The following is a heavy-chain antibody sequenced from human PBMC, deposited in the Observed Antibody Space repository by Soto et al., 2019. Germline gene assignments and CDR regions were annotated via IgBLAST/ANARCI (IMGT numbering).Heavy chain of an antibody. D-gene: IGHD2-8*01. Sequence: EVQLLESGGGLVQPGGSLRLSCAASGFTFSSYAMSWVRQAPGKGLEWVSAISGSGGSTYYADSVKGRFTISRDNSKNTLYLQMNSLRAEDTAVYYCAKVLMVYAIQRSWFDPWGQGTLVTVSS. J-gene: IGHJ5*02. CDR3: AKVLMVYAIQRSWFDP. CDR2: ISGSGGST. CDR1: GFTFSSYA. V-gene: IGHV3-23*01.